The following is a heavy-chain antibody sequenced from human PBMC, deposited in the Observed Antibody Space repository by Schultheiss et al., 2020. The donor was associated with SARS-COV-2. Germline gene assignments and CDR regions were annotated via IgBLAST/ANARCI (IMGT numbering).Heavy chain of an antibody. Sequence: SETLSLTCAVSGGSVNSYNWGWIRQSPGRELQWIGYIYKDGLTNYHPSLKSRATIKLDMSTNRVSLQVTSLTAADTAVYYCATWGGPIQSYFDTWGRGTPVTVSS. CDR3: ATWGGPIQSYFDT. V-gene: IGHV4-59*02. J-gene: IGHJ5*02. D-gene: IGHD1-26*01. CDR1: GGSVNSYN. CDR2: IYKDGLT.